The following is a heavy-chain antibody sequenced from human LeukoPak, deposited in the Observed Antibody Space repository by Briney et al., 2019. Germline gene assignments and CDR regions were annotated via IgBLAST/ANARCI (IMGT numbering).Heavy chain of an antibody. V-gene: IGHV4-59*01. Sequence: KPSETLSLTCTVSGRSISNYYWSWIRQPPGKGLEWIGYIYYGGGTNYNPSLKSRVTISLDTSKNQFSLKLSSVTAADTAVYYCARFCNSTSCYGFDPWGQGTLVTVSS. CDR2: IYYGGGT. CDR3: ARFCNSTSCYGFDP. J-gene: IGHJ5*02. CDR1: GRSISNYY. D-gene: IGHD2-2*01.